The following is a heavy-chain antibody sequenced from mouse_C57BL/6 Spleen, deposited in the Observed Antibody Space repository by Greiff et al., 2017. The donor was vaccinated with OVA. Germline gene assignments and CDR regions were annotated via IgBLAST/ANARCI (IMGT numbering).Heavy chain of an antibody. CDR1: GYTFTSYW. V-gene: IGHV1-64*01. Sequence: QVHVKQPGAELVKPGASVKLSCKASGYTFTSYWMHWVKQRPGPGLEWIGMIHPNSGSTNYNEKFKSKATLTVDKSSSTAYMQLSSLTSEDSAVYYCARGNWDAYFDYWGQGTTLTVSS. CDR2: IHPNSGST. J-gene: IGHJ2*01. D-gene: IGHD4-1*01. CDR3: ARGNWDAYFDY.